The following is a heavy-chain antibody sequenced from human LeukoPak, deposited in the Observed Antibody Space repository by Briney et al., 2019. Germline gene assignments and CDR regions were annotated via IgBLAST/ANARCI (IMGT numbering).Heavy chain of an antibody. CDR3: AKHGSGYEPDH. D-gene: IGHD5-12*01. Sequence: GESLKISCKVSGYSFTTYWIGWVRQTPGRSLEWMGIIYPGDSATRYSPSFQGQVTFSADKSINTAYLQWSSLKASDTAMYYCAKHGSGYEPDHWGQGTLVTVSS. J-gene: IGHJ5*02. V-gene: IGHV5-51*01. CDR1: GYSFTTYW. CDR2: IYPGDSAT.